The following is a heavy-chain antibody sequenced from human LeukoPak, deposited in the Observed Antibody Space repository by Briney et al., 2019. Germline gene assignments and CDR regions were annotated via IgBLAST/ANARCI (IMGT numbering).Heavy chain of an antibody. V-gene: IGHV4-4*07. CDR3: ARGDYDFWSGSYPGFDY. J-gene: IGHJ4*02. D-gene: IGHD3-3*01. CDR1: GGSISSYY. CDR2: IYTSGST. Sequence: PSETPSLTCTVSGGSISSYYWSWIRQPAGKGLEWIGRIYTSGSTNYNPSLKSRVTMSVDTSKNQFSLKLSSVTAADTAVYYCARGDYDFWSGSYPGFDYWGQGTLVTVSS.